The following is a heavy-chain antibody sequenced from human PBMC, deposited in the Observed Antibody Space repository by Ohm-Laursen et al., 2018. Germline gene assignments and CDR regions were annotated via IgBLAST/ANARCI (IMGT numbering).Heavy chain of an antibody. D-gene: IGHD2/OR15-2a*01. Sequence: GASVKVSCKASGYSFNSNHMQWLRQAPGQGLEWMGIIKSTDDTRTYAQKFQGRVTMTKDRSTSTVYMELSSLRSEDTAVYYCARTFGESFYGLSFDPWGQGSLVTVSS. CDR1: GYSFNSNH. V-gene: IGHV1-46*02. J-gene: IGHJ5*01. CDR2: IKSTDDTR. CDR3: ARTFGESFYGLSFDP.